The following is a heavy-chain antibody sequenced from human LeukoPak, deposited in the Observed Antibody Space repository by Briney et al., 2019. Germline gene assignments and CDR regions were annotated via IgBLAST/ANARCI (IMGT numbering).Heavy chain of an antibody. CDR1: GFTTHYW. V-gene: IGHV3-11*01. CDR2: ISNSGRTT. J-gene: IGHJ6*02. D-gene: IGHD4/OR15-4a*01. Sequence: GGSLKLSCTASGFTTHYWLNWIRQAPGKGLEWISYISNSGRTTYFADSVKGRFTISRDNAKNSLYLHMNGLRAEDTAVYYCARDLLANIDDYYFGMDVWGQGTTVTVSS. CDR3: ARDLLANIDDYYFGMDV.